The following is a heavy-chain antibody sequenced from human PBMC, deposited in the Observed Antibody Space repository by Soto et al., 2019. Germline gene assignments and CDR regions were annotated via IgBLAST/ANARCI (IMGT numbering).Heavy chain of an antibody. Sequence: GASVKVSCKASGGTFSSYTISWVRQAPGQGLEWMGRIIPILGIANYAQKFQGRVTITADKSTSTAYMELSSLRSEDTAVYYCGRANRIHRPYYYYGMDVWGQGTTVTVSS. D-gene: IGHD2-15*01. CDR1: GGTFSSYT. J-gene: IGHJ6*02. V-gene: IGHV1-69*02. CDR3: GRANRIHRPYYYYGMDV. CDR2: IIPILGIA.